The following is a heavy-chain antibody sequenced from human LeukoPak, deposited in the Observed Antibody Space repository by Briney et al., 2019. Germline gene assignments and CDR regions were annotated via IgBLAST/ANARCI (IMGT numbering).Heavy chain of an antibody. J-gene: IGHJ4*02. V-gene: IGHV4-38-2*02. D-gene: IGHD6-13*01. CDR3: ARAGAAAGRYYFDY. CDR1: DYSITRGYY. Sequence: PSETLSLTCTVSDYSITRGYYWGWIRQSPGKGLEWIGSIYHDGTTSYKTSLKSRATISVDTSKNQFSLKLGSVTAADTAVYYCARAGAAAGRYYFDYWGQGTLVTVSS. CDR2: IYHDGTT.